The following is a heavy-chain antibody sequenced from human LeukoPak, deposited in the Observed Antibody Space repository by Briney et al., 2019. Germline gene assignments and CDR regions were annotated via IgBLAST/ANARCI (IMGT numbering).Heavy chain of an antibody. Sequence: GESLKISCQGSGYRLSSYWIGWVRQMPGKGLEWMGIIYPGDSDTRYSPSFQGQVTISADKSISTAYLQWSSLKASDTAMYYCARRSSIAAPLFDYWGPGTLVTVSS. CDR1: GYRLSSYW. CDR3: ARRSSIAAPLFDY. CDR2: IYPGDSDT. J-gene: IGHJ4*02. D-gene: IGHD6-6*01. V-gene: IGHV5-51*01.